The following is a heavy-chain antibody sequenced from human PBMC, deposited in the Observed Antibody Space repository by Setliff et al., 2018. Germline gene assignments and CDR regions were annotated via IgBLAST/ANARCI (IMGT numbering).Heavy chain of an antibody. D-gene: IGHD3-16*02. Sequence: ASVKVSCKASGYSFSTYAMSWIRQAPGQGLEWMGWINTNTGNPSYAQGFTGRFVFSLDTSVSTAYLQISSLKPEDTAMYYCARASRFATIVWKGDYYMDVWGKGTTVNVSS. CDR3: ARASRFATIVWKGDYYMDV. CDR2: INTNTGNP. J-gene: IGHJ6*03. CDR1: GYSFSTYA. V-gene: IGHV7-4-1*02.